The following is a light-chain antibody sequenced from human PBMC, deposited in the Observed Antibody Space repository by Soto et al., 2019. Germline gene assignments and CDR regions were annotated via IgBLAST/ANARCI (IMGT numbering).Light chain of an antibody. V-gene: IGLV2-23*01. CDR1: SSNIGGNKY. CDR3: CSYAGSSTMT. CDR2: EDT. J-gene: IGLJ7*01. Sequence: QSVMTQPPSVSAAPGQKVTISCSGSSSNIGGNKYVSWYQQYPGKAPKLMIFEDTKRPSGVSHRFSGSKSGNTASLTIAGLQPEDAADYYCCSYAGSSTMTFGGGTQLTVL.